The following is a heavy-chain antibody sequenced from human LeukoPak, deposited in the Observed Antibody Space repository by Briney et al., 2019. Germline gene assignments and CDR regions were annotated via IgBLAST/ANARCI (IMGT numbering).Heavy chain of an antibody. J-gene: IGHJ4*02. V-gene: IGHV3-21*01. CDR2: ISTSSSYI. Sequence: GGSLRLSCAAYGLTFSSYSMNWVRQAPGKGLEWVSFISTSSSYIYYADSVKGRFTISRDNAKNSLYLEMNSLRAEDTAVYYCTSVFDFWGQGTLVTVSS. CDR3: TSVFDF. CDR1: GLTFSSYS.